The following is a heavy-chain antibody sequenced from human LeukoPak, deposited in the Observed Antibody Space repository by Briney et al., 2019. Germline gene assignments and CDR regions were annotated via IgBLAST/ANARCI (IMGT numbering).Heavy chain of an antibody. J-gene: IGHJ6*02. CDR3: AGTVGTRIQYYYYGMDV. Sequence: GSSVKVSCKASGGTFSSYAISWVRQAPGQGLEWMGRIIPILGIANYAQKFQGRVTITADKSTSTAYMELSSLRSEDTAVYYCAGTVGTRIQYYYYGMDVWGQGTTVTVSS. CDR1: GGTFSSYA. CDR2: IIPILGIA. D-gene: IGHD1-14*01. V-gene: IGHV1-69*04.